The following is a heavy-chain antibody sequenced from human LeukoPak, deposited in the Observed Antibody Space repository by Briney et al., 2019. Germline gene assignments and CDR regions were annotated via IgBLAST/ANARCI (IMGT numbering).Heavy chain of an antibody. CDR1: GFTFNTYA. D-gene: IGHD3-10*01. CDR3: AKARGYNYGSGSYDGTDY. J-gene: IGHJ4*02. CDR2: IRYDGSHQ. Sequence: GGSLRLSCAASGFTFNTYAMHWVRQAPGKGLEWVAFIRYDGSHQYYTDSVKGRFTVSRDDSKNTLYLQMGSLKVEDTAVYYCAKARGYNYGSGSYDGTDYWGQGTLVTVSS. V-gene: IGHV3-30*02.